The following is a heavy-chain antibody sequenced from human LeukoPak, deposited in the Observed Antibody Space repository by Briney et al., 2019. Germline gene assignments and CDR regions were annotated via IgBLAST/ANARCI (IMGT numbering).Heavy chain of an antibody. V-gene: IGHV3-23*01. D-gene: IGHD3-16*02. CDR2: ISGSGGST. Sequence: GGSLRLSCAASGFPFSSYAMSWVRKAPGKGLEWVSAISGSGGSTYYADSVKGRFTISRDNSKNTLYLQMNSLRAEDTAVYYCAKDNDYVWGSYRPPHFDYWGQGTLVTVSS. CDR3: AKDNDYVWGSYRPPHFDY. J-gene: IGHJ4*02. CDR1: GFPFSSYA.